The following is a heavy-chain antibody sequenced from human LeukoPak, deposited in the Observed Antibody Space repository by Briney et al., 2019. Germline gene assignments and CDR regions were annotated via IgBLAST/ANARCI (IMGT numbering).Heavy chain of an antibody. CDR1: GGTFSSYA. Sequence: SVKVSCKASGGTFSSYAISWVRQAPGQGLEWMGGIIPIFGTANYAQKFQGRVTITTDEATSTAYMELSSLRSEDTAVYYCARDPGDYYGSGSYAFDIWGQGTMVTVSS. V-gene: IGHV1-69*05. CDR3: ARDPGDYYGSGSYAFDI. J-gene: IGHJ3*02. CDR2: IIPIFGTA. D-gene: IGHD3-10*01.